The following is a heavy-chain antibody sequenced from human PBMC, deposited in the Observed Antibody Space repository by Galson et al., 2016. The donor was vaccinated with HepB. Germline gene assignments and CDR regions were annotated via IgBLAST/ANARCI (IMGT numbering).Heavy chain of an antibody. CDR3: AKEGFCTGSACYWPPDH. Sequence: SLRLSCAASGFHFSSYAMSWVRQAPGKGLEWVAHMSGSGDTTFYAASVRGRFTIYRDNSENTLFLQMDRLTGEDTAVYYCAKEGFCTGSACYWPPDHWGQGTPVTVSS. D-gene: IGHD2-8*02. CDR2: MSGSGDTT. CDR1: GFHFSSYA. J-gene: IGHJ4*02. V-gene: IGHV3-23*01.